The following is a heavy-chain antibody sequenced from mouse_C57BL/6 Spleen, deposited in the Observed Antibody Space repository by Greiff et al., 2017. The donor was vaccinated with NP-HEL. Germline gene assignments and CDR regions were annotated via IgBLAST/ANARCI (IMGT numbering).Heavy chain of an antibody. V-gene: IGHV5-17*01. Sequence: DVMLVESGGGLVKPGGSLKLSCAASGFTFSDYGMHWVRQAPEKGLEWVAYISSGSSTTYYADTVKGRFTISRDNAKNTLFLQMTSLRSEDTAMYYCARPAYDGYYGWFAYWGQGTLVTVSA. D-gene: IGHD2-3*01. J-gene: IGHJ3*01. CDR1: GFTFSDYG. CDR3: ARPAYDGYYGWFAY. CDR2: ISSGSSTT.